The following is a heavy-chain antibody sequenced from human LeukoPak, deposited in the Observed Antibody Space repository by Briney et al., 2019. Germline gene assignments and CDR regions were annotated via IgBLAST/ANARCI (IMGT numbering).Heavy chain of an antibody. V-gene: IGHV3-15*01. D-gene: IGHD3-22*01. CDR3: TTVALYASSGYYSDY. CDR1: GFAFSKAW. CDR2: IKSKTDGGTA. J-gene: IGHJ4*02. Sequence: GGSLRLSCAASGFAFSKAWMTWVRQAPGKGLEWVGRIKSKTDGGTADYATPGKGRFTILRDDSKKMLFLQMNSLKTEDTAVYYCTTVALYASSGYYSDYWGQGTLVTVSS.